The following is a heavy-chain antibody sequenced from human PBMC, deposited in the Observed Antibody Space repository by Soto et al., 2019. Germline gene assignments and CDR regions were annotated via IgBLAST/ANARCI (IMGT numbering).Heavy chain of an antibody. CDR2: IWYDGSNK. J-gene: IGHJ4*03. CDR3: AREARYYDSSGLDY. V-gene: IGHV3-33*01. D-gene: IGHD3-22*01. Sequence: GGSLRLSCAASGFTFSSYGMHWVRQAPGKGLEWVAVIWYDGSNKYYADSVKGRFTISRDNSKNTLYLQMNSLRAEDTAVYYCAREARYYDSSGLDYWGQGTLVTVSS. CDR1: GFTFSSYG.